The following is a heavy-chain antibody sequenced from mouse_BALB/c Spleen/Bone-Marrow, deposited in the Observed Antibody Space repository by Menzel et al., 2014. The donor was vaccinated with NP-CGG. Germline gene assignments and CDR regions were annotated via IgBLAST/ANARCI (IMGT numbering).Heavy chain of an antibody. CDR2: IYPGNVNT. V-gene: IGHV1S56*01. D-gene: IGHD1-1*01. CDR1: GNTFTSYY. CDR3: ARTTVVGPYWYFDV. Sequence: VQLQQSGPELVKPGTSVTISCKASGNTFTSYYIHWVKQRPGQGLEWIGWIYPGNVNTKYNERFKGKATLTADRSSSTAYMQPSSLTSEDSAVYFCARTTVVGPYWYFDVWGAGTTVTVSS. J-gene: IGHJ1*01.